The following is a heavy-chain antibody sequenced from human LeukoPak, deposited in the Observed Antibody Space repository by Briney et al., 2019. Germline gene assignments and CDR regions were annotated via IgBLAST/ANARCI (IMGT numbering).Heavy chain of an antibody. CDR1: GGTFSSYT. CDR2: IIPILGIA. V-gene: IGHV1-69*02. CDR3: ATAPPYYYDSSGYSMMTFDI. Sequence: GASVKVSCEASGGTFSSYTISWVRQAPGQGLEWMGRIIPILGIANYAQKFQGRVTITADKSTSTAYMELSSLRSEDTAVYYCATAPPYYYDSSGYSMMTFDIWGQGTMVTVSS. D-gene: IGHD3-22*01. J-gene: IGHJ3*02.